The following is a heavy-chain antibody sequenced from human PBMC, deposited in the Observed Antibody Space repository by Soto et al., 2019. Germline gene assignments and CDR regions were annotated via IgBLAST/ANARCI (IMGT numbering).Heavy chain of an antibody. Sequence: SETLSLTCTVSGDSVSSDAYYWSWIRQPPGEGLEWIGYIYYSGHSYYNPSLRSRLTISVDMSKNQFSLTVNSVTAADTAIYYCARVIRDGYNYDEYVDHWGRGTLVT. CDR2: IYYSGHS. V-gene: IGHV4-31*03. CDR1: GDSVSSDAYY. D-gene: IGHD5-12*01. J-gene: IGHJ4*02. CDR3: ARVIRDGYNYDEYVDH.